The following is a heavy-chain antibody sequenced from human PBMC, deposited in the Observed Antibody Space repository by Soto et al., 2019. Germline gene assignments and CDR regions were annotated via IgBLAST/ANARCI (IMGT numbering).Heavy chain of an antibody. V-gene: IGHV3-33*01. D-gene: IGHD3-16*02. CDR2: IWYDGSNK. Sequence: QVQLVESGGGVVQPGWSLRLSCAASGFTFSSYGMHWVRQAPGKGLEWVAVIWYDGSNKYYADSVKGRFTISRDNSKNTLYLQMNSLRAEDTAVYYCAREVYDYVWGSYRLRGYYFDYWGQGTLVTVSS. CDR3: AREVYDYVWGSYRLRGYYFDY. CDR1: GFTFSSYG. J-gene: IGHJ4*02.